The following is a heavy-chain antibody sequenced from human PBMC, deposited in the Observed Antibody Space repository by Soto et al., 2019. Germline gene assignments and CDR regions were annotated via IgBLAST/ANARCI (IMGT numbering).Heavy chain of an antibody. D-gene: IGHD3-10*01. V-gene: IGHV4-59*07. J-gene: IGHJ6*02. CDR2: IYYGGST. CDR1: GVPITTFY. CDR3: ARGQLLHYQYGLDV. Sequence: QVQPQESGPALVRPSDSLSLMCSVSGVPITTFYWSWIRQAPGKGLEYIGYIYYGGSTHYNPALKSRVTISVDTAKNEFSLNLRSVTAADTAAYYCARGQLLHYQYGLDVWGQGTTVIV.